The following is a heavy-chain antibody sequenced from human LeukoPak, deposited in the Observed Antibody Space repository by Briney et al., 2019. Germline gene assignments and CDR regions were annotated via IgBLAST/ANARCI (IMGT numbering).Heavy chain of an antibody. Sequence: ASVKVSCKASGYTFTRYAINWLRQAPGQGLEWMGWINMYSANPAYTQGFTERFVFSLDTSVTTAYLQISNLKTEDTAVYYCARHDNDDDFDYWGQGTLVTVSS. D-gene: IGHD3-16*01. CDR1: GYTFTRYA. CDR2: INMYSANP. J-gene: IGHJ4*02. CDR3: ARHDNDDDFDY. V-gene: IGHV7-4-1*02.